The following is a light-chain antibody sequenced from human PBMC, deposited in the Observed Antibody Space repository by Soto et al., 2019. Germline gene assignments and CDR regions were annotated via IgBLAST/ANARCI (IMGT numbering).Light chain of an antibody. Sequence: DIQLTQSPSSLSASVGDTVPITCRASQSISSYLNWYQQKPGKAPKLLIYAASSLQSGVTSRFSGSGSGTDFTLTISSLQPEDFATYYCQQSYSTPWTFGQGTKVDIK. V-gene: IGKV1-39*01. CDR3: QQSYSTPWT. CDR1: QSISSY. CDR2: AAS. J-gene: IGKJ1*01.